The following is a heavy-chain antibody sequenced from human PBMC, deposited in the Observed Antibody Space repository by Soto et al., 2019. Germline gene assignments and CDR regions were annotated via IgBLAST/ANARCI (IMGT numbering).Heavy chain of an antibody. CDR3: ARGFGDYYYGMDV. Sequence: PGGSLRLSCSASGFTFSSYGMRWVRQAPGKGLEWVAVIWYDGSNKYYADSVKGRFTISRDNSKNTLYLQMNSLRAEDTAVYYCARGFGDYYYGMDVWGQGTTVTVSS. V-gene: IGHV3-33*01. J-gene: IGHJ6*02. D-gene: IGHD3-10*01. CDR1: GFTFSSYG. CDR2: IWYDGSNK.